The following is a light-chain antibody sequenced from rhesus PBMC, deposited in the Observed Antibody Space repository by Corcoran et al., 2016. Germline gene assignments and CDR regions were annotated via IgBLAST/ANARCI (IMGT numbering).Light chain of an antibody. V-gene: IGKV2-72*01. Sequence: DIEMTQTPLSLSITPGEPASISCRSSQSLPHSNVNTYLHWSLQKPGQSPPLLIYGASNRASGVPDRFRGSGAGTDCTLKIRMVEAGDVGLDYGVKSIAFPFTFGPGTKLDIK. J-gene: IGKJ3*01. CDR3: VKSIAFPFT. CDR1: QSLPHSNVNTY. CDR2: GAS.